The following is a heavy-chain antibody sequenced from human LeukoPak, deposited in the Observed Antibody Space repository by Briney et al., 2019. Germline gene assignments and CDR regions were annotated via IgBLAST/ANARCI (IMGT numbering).Heavy chain of an antibody. Sequence: SETLSLTCTVSGGSISSSNYYWGWIRQPPGKGLEWIGSIYYSGSTYYNPSLNSRVTISVDTSKNQFSLKLSSVTAADTAVYYCARDYYDTSGYYYGRAFDVWGQGTMVTVSS. CDR2: IYYSGST. CDR3: ARDYYDTSGYYYGRAFDV. CDR1: GGSISSSNYY. J-gene: IGHJ3*01. V-gene: IGHV4-39*01. D-gene: IGHD3-22*01.